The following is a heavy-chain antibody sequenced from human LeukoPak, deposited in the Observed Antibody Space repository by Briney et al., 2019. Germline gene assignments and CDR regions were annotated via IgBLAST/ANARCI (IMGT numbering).Heavy chain of an antibody. V-gene: IGHV4-34*01. J-gene: IGHJ6*02. CDR3: ARRTVLHGMDV. CDR2: INHSGST. Sequence: KPSETLSLTCAVYGGSFSGYYWSWIRQPPGKGLEWIGEINHSGSTNYNPSLKSRVTISVDTSKNQFSLKLSSVTAADTAVYYCARRTVLHGMDVWGQGTTVTVSS. D-gene: IGHD3/OR15-3a*01. CDR1: GGSFSGYY.